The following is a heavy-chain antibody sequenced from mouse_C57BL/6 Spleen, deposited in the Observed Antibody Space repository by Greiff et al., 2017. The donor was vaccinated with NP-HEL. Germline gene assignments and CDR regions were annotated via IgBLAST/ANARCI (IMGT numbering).Heavy chain of an antibody. D-gene: IGHD1-1*01. J-gene: IGHJ1*03. CDR2: IDPENGDT. Sequence: EVKLVESGAELVRPGASVKLSCTASGFNIKDDYMHWVKQRPEQGLEWIGWIDPENGDTEYASKFQGKATITADTSSNTAYLQLSSLTSEDTAVYYCTTLYYYGSSYWYFDVWGTGTTVTVSS. V-gene: IGHV14-4*01. CDR3: TTLYYYGSSYWYFDV. CDR1: GFNIKDDY.